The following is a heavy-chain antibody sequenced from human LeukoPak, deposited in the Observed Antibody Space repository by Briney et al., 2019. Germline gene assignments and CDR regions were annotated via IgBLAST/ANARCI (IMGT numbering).Heavy chain of an antibody. CDR3: ARHYYGSGSYYNPYYFDY. V-gene: IGHV5-51*01. Sequence: GESLKISCKGSGYSFTSYWIGWVRQMPGKGLEWMGIIYPGDSDTRYSPSFQGQVTISADKSISTAYLQWSSLKASDTAMYYCARHYYGSGSYYNPYYFDYWGQGTLVTVSS. CDR2: IYPGDSDT. CDR1: GYSFTSYW. J-gene: IGHJ4*02. D-gene: IGHD3-10*01.